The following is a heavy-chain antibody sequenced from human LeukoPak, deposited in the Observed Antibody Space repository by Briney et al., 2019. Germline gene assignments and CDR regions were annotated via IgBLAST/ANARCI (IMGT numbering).Heavy chain of an antibody. Sequence: GGSLRLSCATSGFTFSRLGMQWVRQAPGKGLEWVAVIHNDGTMGQYGDSVKGRLIISKDFSRNTLYLQMNSLRDDDTAVYYCAKEGDEFRGYLDVWGKGTTVTVSS. V-gene: IGHV3-30*02. CDR1: GFTFSRLG. CDR3: AKEGDEFRGYLDV. J-gene: IGHJ6*04. D-gene: IGHD5-12*01. CDR2: IHNDGTMG.